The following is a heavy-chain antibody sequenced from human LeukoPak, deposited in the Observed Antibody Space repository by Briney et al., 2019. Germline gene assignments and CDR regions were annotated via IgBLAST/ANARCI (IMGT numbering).Heavy chain of an antibody. Sequence: GGSLRLSCAASGFTFSSYWMNWVRQAPGKGLEWVSVIYSGGNTYYAESVKGRFTISRDNSKNTLYLQMNSLRAEDTAVYYCAREGSSSWYRGGSYYFDYWGQGTLVTVSS. CDR3: AREGSSSWYRGGSYYFDY. V-gene: IGHV3-66*01. D-gene: IGHD6-13*01. CDR2: IYSGGNT. CDR1: GFTFSSYW. J-gene: IGHJ4*02.